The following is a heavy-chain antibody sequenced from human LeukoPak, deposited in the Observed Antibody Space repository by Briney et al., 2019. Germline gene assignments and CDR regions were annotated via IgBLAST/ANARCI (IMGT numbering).Heavy chain of an antibody. D-gene: IGHD3-22*01. Sequence: PVGGSCTASGRPLSTYAISWGGGAPGQGLGWRGGILPIFGTVKDAQTFQPRVTASPSPPTNTSYMEMSSRRSGDTATYYCARVVSDYDSSGASAHDAFDIWGQGTMVTVSS. CDR2: ILPIFGTV. J-gene: IGHJ3*02. CDR3: ARVVSDYDSSGASAHDAFDI. V-gene: IGHV1-69*13. CDR1: GRPLSTYA.